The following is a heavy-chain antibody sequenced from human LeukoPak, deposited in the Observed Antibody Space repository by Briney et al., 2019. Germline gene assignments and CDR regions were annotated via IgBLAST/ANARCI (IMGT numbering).Heavy chain of an antibody. J-gene: IGHJ4*02. CDR1: GGSFSGYY. CDR3: ARGGWWYYDSSGYYYYRY. Sequence: PSETLSLTCAVYGGSFSGYYWSWIRQPPGEGLEWIGEINHSGSTNYNPSLKSRVTISVDTSKNQFSLKLSSVTAADTAVYYCARGGWWYYDSSGYYYYRYWGQGTLVTVSS. V-gene: IGHV4-34*01. D-gene: IGHD3-22*01. CDR2: INHSGST.